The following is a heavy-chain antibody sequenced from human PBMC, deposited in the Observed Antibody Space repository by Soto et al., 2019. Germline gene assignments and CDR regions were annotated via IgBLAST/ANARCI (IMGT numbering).Heavy chain of an antibody. D-gene: IGHD1-7*01. J-gene: IGHJ4*02. CDR2: INPSGGST. CDR1: GYTVTSYE. Sequence: VSVKVACKASGYTVTSYEVHVVRQAPGQGLEWMGVINPSGGSTSYAQKFQGRVTMTRDTSTNTVYMELSSLRSEDTAVYYCARGRLSELRLYFDYWGQGTLVTVSS. CDR3: ARGRLSELRLYFDY. V-gene: IGHV1-46*01.